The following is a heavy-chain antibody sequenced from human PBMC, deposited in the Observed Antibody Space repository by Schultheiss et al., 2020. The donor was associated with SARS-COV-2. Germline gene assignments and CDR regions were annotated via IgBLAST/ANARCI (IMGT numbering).Heavy chain of an antibody. V-gene: IGHV1-2*02. CDR3: ARDSYNPTAAAGTDY. CDR2: MNPNSGNT. J-gene: IGHJ4*02. D-gene: IGHD6-13*01. CDR1: GYTFTGYY. Sequence: ASVKVSCKASGYTFTGYYMHWVRQAPGQGLEWMGWMNPNSGNTGYAQKFQGRVTMTTDTSTSTAYMELRSLRSDDTAVYYCARDSYNPTAAAGTDYWGQGTLVTVSS.